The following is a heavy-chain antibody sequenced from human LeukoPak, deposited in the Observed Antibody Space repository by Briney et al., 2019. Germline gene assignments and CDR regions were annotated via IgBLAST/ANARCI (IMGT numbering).Heavy chain of an antibody. V-gene: IGHV3-21*01. D-gene: IGHD3-10*01. Sequence: GGSLRLSCAASGFTFSSYSMNWVRQAPGKGLEWVSSISSSSSYIYYADSVKGRFTISRDNAKNSLYLQMNSLRAEDTAVYYCTRESSGSGSYCDYWGQGTLVTVSS. CDR3: TRESSGSGSYCDY. CDR1: GFTFSSYS. J-gene: IGHJ4*02. CDR2: ISSSSSYI.